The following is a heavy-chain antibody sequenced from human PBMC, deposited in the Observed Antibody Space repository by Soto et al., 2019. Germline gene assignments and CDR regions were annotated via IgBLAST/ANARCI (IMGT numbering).Heavy chain of an antibody. CDR1: GGSISSGGYY. CDR3: ARVAAEDGMDV. CDR2: IYYSGST. Sequence: SETLSLTCTVSGGSISSGGYYWSWIRQHPGKGLEWIGYIYYSGSTYYNPSLKSRVTISVDTSKNQFSLKLSSVTAADTAVYYCARVAAEDGMDVWGQGTTVTVSS. D-gene: IGHD6-13*01. J-gene: IGHJ6*02. V-gene: IGHV4-31*03.